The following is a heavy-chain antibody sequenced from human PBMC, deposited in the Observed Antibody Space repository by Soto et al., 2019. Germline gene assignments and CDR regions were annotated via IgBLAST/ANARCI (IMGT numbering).Heavy chain of an antibody. V-gene: IGHV3-30-3*01. CDR1: GFTFSSYA. J-gene: IGHJ3*02. CDR2: ISYDGSNK. D-gene: IGHD3-10*01. Sequence: VQLLESGGDLVQPGGSLRLSCVASGFTFSSYAMHWVRQAPGKGLEWVAVISYDGSNKYYADSVKGRFTISRDNSKNTLYLQMNSLRAEDTAVYYCARDGVLLWFGELSNDAFDIWGQGTMVTVSS. CDR3: ARDGVLLWFGELSNDAFDI.